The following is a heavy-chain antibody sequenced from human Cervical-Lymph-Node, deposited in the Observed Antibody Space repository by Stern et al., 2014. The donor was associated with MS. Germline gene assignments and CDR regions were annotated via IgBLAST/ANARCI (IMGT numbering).Heavy chain of an antibody. CDR1: GYRFTSYG. D-gene: IGHD3-10*01. J-gene: IGHJ6*02. CDR3: ARDLGPAGGYGMDF. CDR2: INAYNGNT. Sequence: VQLEESGAEVKKPGASVKVSCKASGYRFTSYGINWVRQAPGQGLEWMGWINAYNGNTNDAQKLQGRVTMTTDTSTSTVYMELRSLRSDDTAVYYCARDLGPAGGYGMDFWGQGTTVTVSS. V-gene: IGHV1-18*01.